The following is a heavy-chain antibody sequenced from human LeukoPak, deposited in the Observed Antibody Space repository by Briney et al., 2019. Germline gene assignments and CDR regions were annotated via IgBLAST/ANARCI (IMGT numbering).Heavy chain of an antibody. CDR1: GFTFSTYA. V-gene: IGHV3-23*01. J-gene: IGHJ4*02. CDR2: ISGGGGNT. Sequence: PGGSLRLSCAASGFTFSTYAMNWVRQAPGKGLEWVSAISGGGGNTYYADSVKGRFTISRDNSKNTLYLQMNSLRAEDTAVYYCAKKPYYDSSGYYPFDYWGQGTLVTVSS. CDR3: AKKPYYDSSGYYPFDY. D-gene: IGHD3-22*01.